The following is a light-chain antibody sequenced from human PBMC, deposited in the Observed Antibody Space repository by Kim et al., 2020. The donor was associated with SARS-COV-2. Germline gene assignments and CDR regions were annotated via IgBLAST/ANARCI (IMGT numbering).Light chain of an antibody. Sequence: EIVMTQSPDTLSVSPGERATLSCRASQSVSYNLAWYQQKPGQAPRLLMYGVSTRATDIPARFSGSGSGTEFTLTISSLLSEDVAVYYCQQYDSWPPITFRQGTRLEIK. J-gene: IGKJ5*01. V-gene: IGKV3-15*01. CDR1: QSVSYN. CDR2: GVS. CDR3: QQYDSWPPIT.